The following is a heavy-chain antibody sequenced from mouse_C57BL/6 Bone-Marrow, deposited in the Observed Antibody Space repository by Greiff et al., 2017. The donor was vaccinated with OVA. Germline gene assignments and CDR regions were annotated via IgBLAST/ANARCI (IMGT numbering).Heavy chain of an antibody. CDR2: INPYNGGT. Sequence: VQLQQSGPVLVKPGASVKMSCKASGYTFTDYYMNWVKQSHGKSLEWIGVINPYNGGTSYNQKFKGKATLTVDKSSSTAYMELNSRTSEDSAVYYCARWITTVVAKTGTLYAMDYWGQGTSVTVSS. CDR3: ARWITTVVAKTGTLYAMDY. J-gene: IGHJ4*01. V-gene: IGHV1-19*01. CDR1: GYTFTDYY. D-gene: IGHD1-1*01.